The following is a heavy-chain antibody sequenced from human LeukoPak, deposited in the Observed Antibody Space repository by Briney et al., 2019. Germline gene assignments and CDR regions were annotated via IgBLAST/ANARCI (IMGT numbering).Heavy chain of an antibody. J-gene: IGHJ6*02. Sequence: SETLSLTCTVSGGSISSYYWSWIRQPPGKGLEWIGYIYYSGSTNYNPSLKSRVTISVDTSKNQISLKLSSVTAADTAVYYCARQKYYYYGMDVWGQGTTVTVSS. CDR3: ARQKYYYYGMDV. CDR2: IYYSGST. CDR1: GGSISSYY. V-gene: IGHV4-59*08.